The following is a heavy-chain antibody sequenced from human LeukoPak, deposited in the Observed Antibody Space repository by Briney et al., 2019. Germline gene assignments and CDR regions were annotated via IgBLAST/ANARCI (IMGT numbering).Heavy chain of an antibody. CDR1: GFTVSSNY. D-gene: IGHD6-13*01. CDR3: ARGGQTSSSWYVNWFDP. V-gene: IGHV3-53*01. CDR2: IYSGGST. Sequence: GGSLRLSCAASGFTVSSNYMSWVRQAPGKGLEWVSVIYSGGSTYYADSVKGRFTISRDNSKNTLYLQMNSLRAEDTAVYYCARGGQTSSSWYVNWFDPWGQGTLVTVSS. J-gene: IGHJ5*02.